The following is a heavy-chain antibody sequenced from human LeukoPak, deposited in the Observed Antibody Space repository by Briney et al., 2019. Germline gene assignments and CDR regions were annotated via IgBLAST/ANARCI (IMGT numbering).Heavy chain of an antibody. Sequence: PSETLSLTCTVSGGSISSSSYYWGWIRQPPGKGLEWIGSIYYSGSTYYNPSLKSRVTISVDTPKNHFSLKLSSVPAADAAVYYCARPLMGGNRYGDAYWGQGTLVTVSS. J-gene: IGHJ4*02. CDR2: IYYSGST. D-gene: IGHD5-18*01. V-gene: IGHV4-39*02. CDR3: ARPLMGGNRYGDAY. CDR1: GGSISSSSYY.